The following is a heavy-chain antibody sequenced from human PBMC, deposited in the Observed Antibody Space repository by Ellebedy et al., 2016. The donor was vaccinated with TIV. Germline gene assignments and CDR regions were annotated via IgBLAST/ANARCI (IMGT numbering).Heavy chain of an antibody. CDR3: ARAASAYCTNGVCREGY. Sequence: GESLKISXAASGVTFSSYWMSWVRQAPGKGLEWVANIKQDGSEKYYVDSVKGRFTISRDNAKNSLYLQMNSLRAEDTAVYYCARAASAYCTNGVCREGYWGQGTLVTVSS. V-gene: IGHV3-7*01. J-gene: IGHJ4*02. D-gene: IGHD2-8*01. CDR1: GVTFSSYW. CDR2: IKQDGSEK.